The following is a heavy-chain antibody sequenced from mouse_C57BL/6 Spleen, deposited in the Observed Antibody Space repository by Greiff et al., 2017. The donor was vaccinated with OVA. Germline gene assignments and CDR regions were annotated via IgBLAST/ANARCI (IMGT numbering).Heavy chain of an antibody. CDR3: ARRQLRLPMDY. V-gene: IGHV1-42*01. J-gene: IGHJ4*01. CDR1: GYSFTGYY. Sequence: EVQLQQSGPELVKPGASVKISCKASGYSFTGYYMNWVKQSPEKSLEWIGEINPSTGGTTYNQKFKAKATLTVDKSSSTAYMQLKSLTSEDSAVYYCARRQLRLPMDYWGQGTSVTVSS. CDR2: INPSTGGT. D-gene: IGHD3-2*02.